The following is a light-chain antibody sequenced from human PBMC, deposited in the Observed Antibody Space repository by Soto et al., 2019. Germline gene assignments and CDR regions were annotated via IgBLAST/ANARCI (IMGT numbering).Light chain of an antibody. CDR3: SSYTSSSTYV. Sequence: QPVLNQPASGYGSPGQSITISCTGTSSDVGGYNYVSWYQQHPGKAPKLMIYDVSNRPSGISNRFSGSKSGNTASLTISGLQAEDEADYYCSSYTSSSTYVFGTGTKVT. V-gene: IGLV2-14*01. CDR2: DVS. CDR1: SSDVGGYNY. J-gene: IGLJ1*01.